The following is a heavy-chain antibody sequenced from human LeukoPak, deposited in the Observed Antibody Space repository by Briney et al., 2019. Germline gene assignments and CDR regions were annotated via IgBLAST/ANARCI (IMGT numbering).Heavy chain of an antibody. Sequence: GGSLRLSCAASAFSFSGYNMNWVRQAPGKGLEWVGRIKSKTDGGTTDYAAPVKGRFTISRDDSKNTLYLQMNSLKTEDTAVYYCTTSAYYDYVWGSYRPYFDYWGQGTLVTVSS. CDR1: AFSFSGYN. J-gene: IGHJ4*02. CDR3: TTSAYYDYVWGSYRPYFDY. D-gene: IGHD3-16*02. CDR2: IKSKTDGGTT. V-gene: IGHV3-15*01.